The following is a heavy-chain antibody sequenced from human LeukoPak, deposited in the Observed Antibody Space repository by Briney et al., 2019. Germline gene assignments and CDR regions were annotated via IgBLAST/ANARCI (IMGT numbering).Heavy chain of an antibody. Sequence: ASVKVSCKASGYTFTGYYMHWVRQAPGQGLEWMGRINPNSGGTNYAQKFQGRVTMTRDTSISTAYMELSRLRSDDTAVYYCARDLVTVIDMYYFDYWGQGTLVTVSS. CDR2: INPNSGGT. D-gene: IGHD3-22*01. V-gene: IGHV1-2*06. CDR1: GYTFTGYY. J-gene: IGHJ4*02. CDR3: ARDLVTVIDMYYFDY.